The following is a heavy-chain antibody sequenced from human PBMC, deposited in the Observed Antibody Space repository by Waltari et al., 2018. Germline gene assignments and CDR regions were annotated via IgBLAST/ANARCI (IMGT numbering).Heavy chain of an antibody. Sequence: QVQLQESGPGLVKPSETLSLTCAVSGYSISSGYYWGWIRQPPGKGLEWIGSIYHSGSAYYNPSLKSRVTISVDTSKNQFSLKLNSVTAADTAVYYCARQGDSFWSATPLGIDSWGQGTLVTVSS. CDR3: ARQGDSFWSATPLGIDS. CDR2: IYHSGSA. V-gene: IGHV4-38-2*01. CDR1: GYSISSGYY. J-gene: IGHJ5*01. D-gene: IGHD3-3*01.